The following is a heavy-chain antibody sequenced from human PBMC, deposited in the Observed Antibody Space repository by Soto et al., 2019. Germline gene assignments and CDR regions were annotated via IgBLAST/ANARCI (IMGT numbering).Heavy chain of an antibody. CDR2: IYSGGST. J-gene: IGHJ6*02. Sequence: GGSLRLSCAASGFTVSSNYMSWVRQAPGKGLEWVSVIYSGGSTYYADSVKGRFTISRDNSKNTLYLQMNSLRAEDTAVYYCARDRLNYGSGSYYGYYGMDVWGQGTTVTVSS. D-gene: IGHD3-10*01. CDR1: GFTVSSNY. CDR3: ARDRLNYGSGSYYGYYGMDV. V-gene: IGHV3-53*01.